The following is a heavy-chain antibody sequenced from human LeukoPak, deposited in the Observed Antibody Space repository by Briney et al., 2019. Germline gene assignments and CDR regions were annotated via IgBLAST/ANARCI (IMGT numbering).Heavy chain of an antibody. CDR3: ARGVEPLAANTLAY. CDR1: GFTVITND. Sequence: GGSLRLSCAASGFTVITNDMTWVRQAPGKGLEWVSVLHSDGNTKYADSVQGRFTISRDNSKNTMYLEMNSLSPDDTAVYYCARGVEPLAANTLAYWGQGTLVTVSS. D-gene: IGHD1-14*01. CDR2: LHSDGNT. V-gene: IGHV3-53*01. J-gene: IGHJ4*02.